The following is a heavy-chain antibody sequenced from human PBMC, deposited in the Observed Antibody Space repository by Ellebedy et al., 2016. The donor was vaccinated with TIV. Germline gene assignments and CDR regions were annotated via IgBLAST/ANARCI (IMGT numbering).Heavy chain of an antibody. CDR2: ITGTGGGDNT. CDR1: GFTFSTFA. Sequence: GESLKISCAASGFTFSTFAMSWVRQAPGKELEWVSTITGTGGGDNTYYADSVRGRFTISRDNSKNTLYLQMNNVGAEDTAEFYGARNRHVERGDCLDYWGQGTLVTVSS. CDR3: ARNRHVERGDCLDY. J-gene: IGHJ4*02. D-gene: IGHD2-21*02. V-gene: IGHV3-23*01.